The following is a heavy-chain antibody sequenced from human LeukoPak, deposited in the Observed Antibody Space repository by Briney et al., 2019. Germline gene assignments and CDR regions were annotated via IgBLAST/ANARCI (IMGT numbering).Heavy chain of an antibody. D-gene: IGHD4-11*01. CDR2: IYTSGST. V-gene: IGHV4-61*02. CDR1: GGSISSGSYY. J-gene: IGHJ5*02. CDR3: ARCPGPSNYGNWFDP. Sequence: SETLSLTCTVSGGSISSGSYYWSWIRQPAGKGLEWIGRIYTSGSTNYNPSLKSRVTISVDTSKNQFSLKLSSVTAADTAVYYCARCPGPSNYGNWFDPWGQGTLVTVSS.